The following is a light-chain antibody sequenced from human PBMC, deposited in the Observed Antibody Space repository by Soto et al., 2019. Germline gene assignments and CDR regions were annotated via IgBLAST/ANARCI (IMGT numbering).Light chain of an antibody. CDR1: TSDVGGYPY. CDR2: EVG. Sequence: QSALTQPASVSGSPGQSITISCTGTTSDVGGYPYVSWYQQHPGKAPKLIIYEVGNRPSGVSNRFSVSKSGNTASLTISGLQAEDEADYYCISFTSSNTRVFGGGTQLTVL. CDR3: ISFTSSNTRV. V-gene: IGLV2-14*01. J-gene: IGLJ3*02.